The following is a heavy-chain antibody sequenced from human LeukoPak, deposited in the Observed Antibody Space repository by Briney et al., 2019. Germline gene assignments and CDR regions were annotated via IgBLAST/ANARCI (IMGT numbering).Heavy chain of an antibody. CDR2: IYYSGST. CDR3: ARRGSSSFPFDY. CDR1: GGSISSSSYY. V-gene: IGHV4-39*01. D-gene: IGHD6-6*01. Sequence: SETLSLTCTVSGGSISSSSYYWGWIRQPPGKGLEWIGSIYYSGSTYYNPSLKSRVTISVDTSKNQFSLKLSSVTAADTAVYYCARRGSSSFPFDYWGQGTLVTVSS. J-gene: IGHJ4*02.